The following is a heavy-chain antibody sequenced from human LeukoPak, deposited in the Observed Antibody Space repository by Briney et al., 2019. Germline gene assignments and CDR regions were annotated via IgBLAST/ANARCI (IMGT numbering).Heavy chain of an antibody. J-gene: IGHJ6*03. CDR2: IYYSGST. V-gene: IGHV4-39*07. D-gene: IGHD3-3*01. Sequence: SETLSLTCTVSGGSISRSSYYWGWIRQPPGKGLEWIGSIYYSGSTYYNPSLKSRVTISVDTSKNQFSLKLSSVTAADTAVYYCARGGPYDFWSGYYYYYYYMDVWGKGTTVTVSS. CDR1: GGSISRSSYY. CDR3: ARGGPYDFWSGYYYYYYYMDV.